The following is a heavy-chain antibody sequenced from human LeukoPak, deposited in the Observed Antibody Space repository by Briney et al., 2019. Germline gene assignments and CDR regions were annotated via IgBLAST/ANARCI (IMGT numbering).Heavy chain of an antibody. J-gene: IGHJ3*02. CDR2: INAGNGNT. CDR3: ARCPVGATLYDAFDI. CDR1: GYTFTSYA. D-gene: IGHD1-26*01. V-gene: IGHV1-3*01. Sequence: ASVKVSCKASGYTFTSYAMHWVRQAPGQRLEWMGWINAGNGNTKYSQKFQGRVTITRDTSASTAYMELSSLRSEDTAVYYCARCPVGATLYDAFDIWGQGTMVTVSS.